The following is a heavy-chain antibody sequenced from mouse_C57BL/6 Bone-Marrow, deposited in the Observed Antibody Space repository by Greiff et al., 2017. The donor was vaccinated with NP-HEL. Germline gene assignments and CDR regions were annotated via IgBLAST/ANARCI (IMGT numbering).Heavy chain of an antibody. Sequence: VQLVESGAELVRPGTSVKMSCKASGYTFTNYWIGWAKQRPGHGLEWIGDIYPGGGYTNYNEKFKGKATLTADKSSSTAYMQFSSLTSEDSAIYYCARSGYGYDVYFDYWGQGTTLTVSS. J-gene: IGHJ2*01. CDR2: IYPGGGYT. D-gene: IGHD2-2*01. CDR1: GYTFTNYW. V-gene: IGHV1-63*01. CDR3: ARSGYGYDVYFDY.